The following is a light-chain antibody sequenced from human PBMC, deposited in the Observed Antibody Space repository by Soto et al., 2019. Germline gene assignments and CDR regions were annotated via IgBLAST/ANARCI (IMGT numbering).Light chain of an antibody. CDR2: GAS. V-gene: IGKV3D-15*01. J-gene: IGKJ1*01. Sequence: VVMTQSPATLSVSPGVGATLSCWASQPVKDNLAWYQQKPGQGPRLLIYGASARALGIPDRFSGSGSGTDFTLTISRLEPEDFAVYYCQQYASSRTFGQGTKVDIK. CDR1: QPVKDN. CDR3: QQYASSRT.